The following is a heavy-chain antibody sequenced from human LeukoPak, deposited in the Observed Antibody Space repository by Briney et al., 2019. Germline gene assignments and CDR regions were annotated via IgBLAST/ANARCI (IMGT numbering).Heavy chain of an antibody. V-gene: IGHV3-23*01. CDR3: AKRAVAIAATSWFDY. CDR2: ISGSGDST. J-gene: IGHJ4*02. Sequence: PGGSLRLSCAASGFTFSDYAMSWVRQAPGEGLEWVSEISGSGDSTFYADSVKGRFTISRENSKNTLYLQMNSLRAEEPAVYYCAKRAVAIAATSWFDYWGQGTLVTVSS. D-gene: IGHD2-15*01. CDR1: GFTFSDYA.